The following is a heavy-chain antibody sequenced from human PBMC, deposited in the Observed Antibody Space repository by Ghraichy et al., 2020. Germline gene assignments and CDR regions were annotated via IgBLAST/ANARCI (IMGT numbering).Heavy chain of an antibody. V-gene: IGHV4-59*12. Sequence: LSLTCTVSRASIRYYYWSWIRQPPVQGLEWIAYIYNSGTTNYNPSLTSRVTMSVDTSKNQFSLKLSSVTAADTAVYYCARDQQGGYCSSTSCPYNWFDPWGQGTLVTVSS. J-gene: IGHJ5*02. CDR1: RASIRYYY. CDR3: ARDQQGGYCSSTSCPYNWFDP. CDR2: IYNSGTT. D-gene: IGHD2-2*01.